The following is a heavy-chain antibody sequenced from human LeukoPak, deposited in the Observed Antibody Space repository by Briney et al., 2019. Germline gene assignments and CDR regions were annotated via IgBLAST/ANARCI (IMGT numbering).Heavy chain of an antibody. CDR3: ARAGYGDFHFDY. V-gene: IGHV3-33*01. D-gene: IGHD4-17*01. CDR1: GFTFSSYG. Sequence: PGGSLRLSCAASGFTFSSYGMHWVRQAPGKGLEWVAVILSDGSKEFYTDSVKGRFTISRDNAKNSLYLQMNSLRAEDTAVYYCARAGYGDFHFDYWGQGTLVTVSS. J-gene: IGHJ4*02. CDR2: ILSDGSKE.